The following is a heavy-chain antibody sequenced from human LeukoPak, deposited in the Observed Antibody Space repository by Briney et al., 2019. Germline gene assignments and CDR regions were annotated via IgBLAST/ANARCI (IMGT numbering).Heavy chain of an antibody. J-gene: IGHJ4*02. V-gene: IGHV1-8*03. CDR3: AKANVRLGDYVYDY. Sequence: AAVKVSCKASGYTFTSYDINWVRQATGQGLEWMGWMNPNSGNTDNAQKFQGRVTITRNTSISTAYMELGSLRSEYTAVYYCAKANVRLGDYVYDYWGQGTMVTVSS. CDR1: GYTFTSYD. CDR2: MNPNSGNT. D-gene: IGHD4-17*01.